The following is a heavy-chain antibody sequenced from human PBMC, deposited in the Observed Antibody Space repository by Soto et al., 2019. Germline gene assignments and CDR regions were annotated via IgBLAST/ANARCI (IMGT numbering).Heavy chain of an antibody. J-gene: IGHJ3*02. V-gene: IGHV3-23*01. CDR1: GFTFSSYA. D-gene: IGHD6-19*01. Sequence: EVQLLESGGGLVQPGGSLRLSCAASGFTFSSYAMSWFRQAPGKGLEWVSAISGSGGTTYYADSVKGRFAFSRDNSTNTLYLQMNSLRAEYTAVYYCAKTDNGWFSDFGIWGQGTMVNVSS. CDR3: AKTDNGWFSDFGI. CDR2: ISGSGGTT.